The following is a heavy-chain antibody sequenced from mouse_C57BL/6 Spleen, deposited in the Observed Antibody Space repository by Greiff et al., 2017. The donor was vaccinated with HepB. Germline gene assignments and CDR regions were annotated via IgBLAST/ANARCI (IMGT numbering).Heavy chain of an antibody. CDR1: GFTFSSYA. CDR3: TRDQGTTVVSLYYAMDY. CDR2: ISSGGDYI. Sequence: EVKLEESGEGLVKPGGSLKLSCAASGFTFSSYAMSWVRQTPEKRLEWVAYISSGGDYIYYADTVKGRFTISRDNARNTLYLQMSSLKSEDTAMYYCTRDQGTTVVSLYYAMDYWGQGTSVTVSS. J-gene: IGHJ4*01. D-gene: IGHD1-1*01. V-gene: IGHV5-9-1*02.